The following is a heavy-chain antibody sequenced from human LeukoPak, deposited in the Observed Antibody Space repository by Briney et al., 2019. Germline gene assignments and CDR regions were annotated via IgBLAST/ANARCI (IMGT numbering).Heavy chain of an antibody. CDR2: ISSNGDNT. CDR3: VRISMGYYDY. D-gene: IGHD2/OR15-2a*01. CDR1: GFSFRTYA. J-gene: IGHJ4*02. V-gene: IGHV3-64D*06. Sequence: PGVPLRLSCSASGFSFRTYAIHWVRQAPGKRLEYVSAISSNGDNTYYGDSVKGRFTISRDNSKNTLYLQMSSLRAEDTAVYYCVRISMGYYDYWGQGTLVTVSS.